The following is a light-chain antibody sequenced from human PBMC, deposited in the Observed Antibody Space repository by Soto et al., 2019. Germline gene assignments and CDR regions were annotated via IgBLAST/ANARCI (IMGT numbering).Light chain of an antibody. V-gene: IGLV2-14*01. CDR3: SSYTSSSTLSV. CDR2: DVS. J-gene: IGLJ3*02. Sequence: QSVLTQPASVSGSPGQSITISCTGTSSDVGGYNYVSWYQQHPGKAPKLMIYDVSNRPSGVSNRFSGSKSGKTASLTISGLQAEDEADYYCSSYTSSSTLSVFGGGTKLTVL. CDR1: SSDVGGYNY.